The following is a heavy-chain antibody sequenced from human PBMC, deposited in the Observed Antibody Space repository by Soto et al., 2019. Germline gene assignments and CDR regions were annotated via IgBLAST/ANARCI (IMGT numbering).Heavy chain of an antibody. CDR3: ARRRYSIGWSTNWFDP. CDR1: GGSISSSNYY. CDR2: ISYSGSN. V-gene: IGHV4-39*01. Sequence: QLQLQESGPGLVKPSETLSLTCTVSGGSISSSNYYWGWIRQPPGKGLEWIGSISYSGSNYYNPPLTSRVTMSVDTSKNQFSLKLTSVTAADTAVYYCARRRYSIGWSTNWFDPWGQGTLVTVSS. D-gene: IGHD6-19*01. J-gene: IGHJ5*02.